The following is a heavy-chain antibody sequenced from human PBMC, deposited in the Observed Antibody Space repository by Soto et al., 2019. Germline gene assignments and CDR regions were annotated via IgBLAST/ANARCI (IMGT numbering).Heavy chain of an antibody. CDR2: IYHSGST. CDR3: ARVLVVASTPDAFDI. Sequence: QLQLQESGSGLVKPSQTLSLTCAVSGGSISGGGYSWSWIRQPPGKGLEWIGYIYHSGSTYYNPSLNIRVTISVDRSKNQFALKLSSVTAADTAVYYCARVLVVASTPDAFDIWGQGTMVTVSS. D-gene: IGHD2-15*01. CDR1: GGSISGGGYS. J-gene: IGHJ3*02. V-gene: IGHV4-30-2*01.